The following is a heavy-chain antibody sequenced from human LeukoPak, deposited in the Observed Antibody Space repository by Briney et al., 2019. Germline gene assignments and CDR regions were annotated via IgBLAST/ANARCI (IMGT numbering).Heavy chain of an antibody. V-gene: IGHV3-33*08. D-gene: IGHD6-19*01. CDR2: IWYDGSNK. Sequence: PGGSLRLSCAASGFTFSSNAMHWVRQAPGKGLEWVAVIWYDGSNKYYADSVKGRFTISRDNSKNTLYLQMNSLRAEDTAVYYCARDPHSSGWYYFDYWGQGTLVTVSS. CDR3: ARDPHSSGWYYFDY. J-gene: IGHJ4*02. CDR1: GFTFSSNA.